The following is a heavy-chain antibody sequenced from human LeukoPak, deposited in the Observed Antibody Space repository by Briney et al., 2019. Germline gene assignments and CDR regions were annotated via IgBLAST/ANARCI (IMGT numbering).Heavy chain of an antibody. CDR2: ISYDGSNK. CDR1: GFTFSSYA. CDR3: ARDQRITIFGVVSYNWFDP. J-gene: IGHJ5*02. D-gene: IGHD3-3*01. Sequence: PGRCLRLSCAASGFTFSSYAMHWVRQAPGKGLEWVAVISYDGSNKYYADSVKGRFTISRDNSKNTLYLQMNSLRAEDTAVYYCARDQRITIFGVVSYNWFDPWGQGTLVTVSS. V-gene: IGHV3-30-3*01.